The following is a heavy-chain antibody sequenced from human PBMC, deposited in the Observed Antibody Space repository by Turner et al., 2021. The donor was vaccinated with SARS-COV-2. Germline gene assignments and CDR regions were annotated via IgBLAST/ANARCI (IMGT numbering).Heavy chain of an antibody. Sequence: QLQLQESGPGLVKPSETLSLTCTVSGGSISSSSYYWGWIRQPPGKGLEWIGSIYYSGSTYYNPSLKSRVTISVDTSKNQFSLRLSSLTAADTAVYYCARVLGYCSGVSCYPDYWGQGTLVTVSS. J-gene: IGHJ4*02. V-gene: IGHV4-39*01. D-gene: IGHD2-15*01. CDR3: ARVLGYCSGVSCYPDY. CDR1: GGSISSSSYY. CDR2: IYYSGST.